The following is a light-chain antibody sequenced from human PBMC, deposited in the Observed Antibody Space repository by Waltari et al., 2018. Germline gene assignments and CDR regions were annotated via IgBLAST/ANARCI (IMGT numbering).Light chain of an antibody. CDR3: QQYGSSPYT. J-gene: IGKJ2*01. V-gene: IGKV3-20*01. CDR1: QRFSVNS. CDR2: DAT. Sequence: EVVLTQSPGILSLSPGDSATPPCRASQRFSVNSLAWYQHNPGQAPRLLIDDATMRATAIPDRFSGSVSGTDFTLVITRLEPEDFVVYYCQQYGSSPYTFGQGTKLQIK.